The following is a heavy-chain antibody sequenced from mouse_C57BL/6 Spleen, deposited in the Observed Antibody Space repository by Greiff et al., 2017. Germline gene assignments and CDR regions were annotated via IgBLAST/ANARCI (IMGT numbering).Heavy chain of an antibody. Sequence: VQLQQSGPELVKPGASVKMSCKASGYTFTDYNMHWVKQSHGKSLEWIGYINPNNGGTSYKQKFKGKATLTVNKSSSTAYMELRSLTSEDSAVYYCARATVFPGFAYWGQGTLVTVSA. D-gene: IGHD1-1*01. CDR3: ARATVFPGFAY. V-gene: IGHV1-22*01. J-gene: IGHJ3*01. CDR2: INPNNGGT. CDR1: GYTFTDYN.